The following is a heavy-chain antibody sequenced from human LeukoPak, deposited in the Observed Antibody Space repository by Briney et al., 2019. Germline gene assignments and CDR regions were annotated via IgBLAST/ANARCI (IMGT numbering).Heavy chain of an antibody. D-gene: IGHD3-22*01. Sequence: SETLSLTCTVSGGSISSGSYYWRWIRQPAGTGLEWIGRISSSGSTNYNPSLKSRVTISVDTSKNQFSLKLSSVTAADTAVYFCARGPYSYDSSGAFDIWGQGTMVTVSS. J-gene: IGHJ3*02. CDR1: GGSISSGSYY. CDR3: ARGPYSYDSSGAFDI. CDR2: ISSSGST. V-gene: IGHV4-61*02.